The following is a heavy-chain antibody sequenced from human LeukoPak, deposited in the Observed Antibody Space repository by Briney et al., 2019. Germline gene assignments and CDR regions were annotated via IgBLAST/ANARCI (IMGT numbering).Heavy chain of an antibody. Sequence: GGSLRLSCEAPGFTFSSYAMSWVRQGPGKGLEWVSAISGSGYSTYYADSVKGRFTISRDNSKNTLYLQMNSLGAEDTSVYYCAKRGGSSCYGDFDYWGQGTLVTVSS. CDR2: ISGSGYST. J-gene: IGHJ4*02. CDR3: AKRGGSSCYGDFDY. V-gene: IGHV3-23*01. D-gene: IGHD2-2*01. CDR1: GFTFSSYA.